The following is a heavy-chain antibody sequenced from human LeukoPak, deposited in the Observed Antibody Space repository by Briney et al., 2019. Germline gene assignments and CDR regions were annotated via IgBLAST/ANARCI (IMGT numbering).Heavy chain of an antibody. V-gene: IGHV1-69*06. J-gene: IGHJ4*02. CDR3: ARGLGGRDGYNLVDY. CDR2: IIPIFGTA. D-gene: IGHD5-24*01. CDR1: GGTFSSYA. Sequence: SVKVSCKASGGTFSSYAISWVRQAPGQGLEWMGGIIPIFGTANYAQKFQGRVTITADKSTSTAYMELSSLRSEDTAVYYCARGLGGRDGYNLVDYWGQGTLVTVSS.